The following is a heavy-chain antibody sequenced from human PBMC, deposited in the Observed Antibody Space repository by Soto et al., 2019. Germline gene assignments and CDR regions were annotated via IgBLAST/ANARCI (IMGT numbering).Heavy chain of an antibody. CDR2: TYYRSKWYS. V-gene: IGHV6-1*01. CDR1: GDSVSRNSGA. Sequence: SQTLSLTCAISGDSVSRNSGAWNWIRQSPSGGLQWLGRTYYRSKWYSEYAPSVKSRITINPDTAKNQFALQLKSVTPDDSGVYYCARGNWNDGGYYYGMVVCGPGITVTVS. D-gene: IGHD1-1*01. CDR3: ARGNWNDGGYYYGMVV. J-gene: IGHJ6*02.